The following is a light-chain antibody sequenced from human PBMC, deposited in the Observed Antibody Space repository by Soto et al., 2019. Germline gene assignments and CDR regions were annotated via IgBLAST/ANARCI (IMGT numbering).Light chain of an antibody. CDR3: QQYGSSRT. V-gene: IGKV3-20*01. CDR2: GAS. CDR1: QSVSSSY. Sequence: ENVLTQSPGTLSLSPGERPTLSCRASQSVSSSYVAWYQQKPGQAPRLLIYGASSRATGIPERFSGSGSGTDFTLTISRLEPEDFAVYYCQQYGSSRTFGQGTKVDIK. J-gene: IGKJ1*01.